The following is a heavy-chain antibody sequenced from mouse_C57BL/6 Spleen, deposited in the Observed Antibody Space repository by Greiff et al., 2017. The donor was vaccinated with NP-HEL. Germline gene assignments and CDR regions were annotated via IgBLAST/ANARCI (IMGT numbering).Heavy chain of an antibody. D-gene: IGHD1-1*01. V-gene: IGHV5-9-1*02. CDR2: ISSGGDYI. J-gene: IGHJ4*01. CDR1: GFTFSSYA. CDR3: TRGLRDYYAMDY. Sequence: EVKVVESGEGLVKPGGSLKLSCAASGFTFSSYAMSWVRQTPEKRLEWVAYISSGGDYIYYADTVKGRFTISRDNARNTLYLQMSSLKSEDTAMYYCTRGLRDYYAMDYWGQGTSVTVSS.